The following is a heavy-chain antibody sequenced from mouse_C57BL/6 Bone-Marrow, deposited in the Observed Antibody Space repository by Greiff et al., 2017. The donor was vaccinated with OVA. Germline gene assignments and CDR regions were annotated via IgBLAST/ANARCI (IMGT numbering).Heavy chain of an antibody. V-gene: IGHV1-69*01. J-gene: IGHJ2*01. Sequence: QVHVKQPGAELVMPGASVKLSCKASGYTFTSYWMHWVKQRPGQGLEWIGEIVPSDSYTNYNQKFKGKSTLTVDKSSSTAYMQLSSLTSEDSAVYYCARESYYWDYWGQGTTLTVSS. CDR3: ARESYYWDY. CDR2: IVPSDSYT. CDR1: GYTFTSYW.